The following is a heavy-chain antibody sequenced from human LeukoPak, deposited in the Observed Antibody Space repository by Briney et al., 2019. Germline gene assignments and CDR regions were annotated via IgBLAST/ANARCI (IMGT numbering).Heavy chain of an antibody. CDR2: IWYDGSNK. V-gene: IGHV3-33*01. J-gene: IGHJ4*02. CDR3: ARARGVSTGYRPIDY. Sequence: GGSLRLSCAASGLTFSTSGMHWVRQAPGKGLEWVAVIWYDGSNKHYAESVKGRFSISRDNSKSTLYLQMNSLRAEDTAVYYCARARGVSTGYRPIDYWGQGTLVTVSS. CDR1: GLTFSTSG. D-gene: IGHD3-22*01.